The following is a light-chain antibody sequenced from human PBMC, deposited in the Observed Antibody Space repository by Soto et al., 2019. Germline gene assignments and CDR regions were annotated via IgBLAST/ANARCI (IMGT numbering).Light chain of an antibody. CDR1: SSDVGNYNL. CDR2: EGS. CDR3: CSYAGSNTYV. Sequence: QSALTQPASVSGSPGQSITISCTGISSDVGNYNLVSWYQQHPGKAPKLVIYEGSKRPSGVSNRFSGFKSGNTASLTISGLQAEDEADYHCCSYAGSNTYVFGTGTKVTVL. V-gene: IGLV2-23*01. J-gene: IGLJ1*01.